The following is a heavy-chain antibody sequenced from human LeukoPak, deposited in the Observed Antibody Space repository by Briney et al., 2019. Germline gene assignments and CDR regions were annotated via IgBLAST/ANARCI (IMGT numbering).Heavy chain of an antibody. Sequence: GGSLRLSCAASGFTFSSYGMHWVRQAPGKGLEWVAFIRYDGSNKYYADSVKGRFTISRDNSKNTLYLQMNSLRAEDTAVYYCAKDLRRITMIVVVIRVGYFDYWGQGTLVTVSS. CDR2: IRYDGSNK. CDR3: AKDLRRITMIVVVIRVGYFDY. CDR1: GFTFSSYG. V-gene: IGHV3-30*02. J-gene: IGHJ4*02. D-gene: IGHD3-22*01.